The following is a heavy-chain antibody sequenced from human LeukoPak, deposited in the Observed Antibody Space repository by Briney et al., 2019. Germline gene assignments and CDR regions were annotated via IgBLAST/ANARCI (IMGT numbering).Heavy chain of an antibody. V-gene: IGHV3-53*01. CDR3: ASSAVGADFDY. J-gene: IGHJ4*02. CDR2: IYSGVST. D-gene: IGHD1-26*01. CDR1: GSTVSSNY. Sequence: PGGSLRLSCAASGSTVSSNYMSWVRQAPGKGLEWVSVIYSGVSTYYADPVKGRFTISRDNSKNTLYLQMNSLRAEDTAVYYCASSAVGADFDYWGQGTLVTVSS.